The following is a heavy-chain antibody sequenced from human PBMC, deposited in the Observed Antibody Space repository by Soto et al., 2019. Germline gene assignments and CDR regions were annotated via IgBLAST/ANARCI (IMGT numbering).Heavy chain of an antibody. J-gene: IGHJ4*02. Sequence: EVQLVESGGGLVQPGGSLRLSCAASGFTFSSYWMHWVRQVPGKGLVWVSRIHFDGSTTHYADSVKGRFTISSDNAKNTLSLQMNSLRAEDTAVYYCARDACISGYYQFDYWGQGTLVTVSS. D-gene: IGHD5-12*01. V-gene: IGHV3-74*01. CDR3: ARDACISGYYQFDY. CDR1: GFTFSSYW. CDR2: IHFDGSTT.